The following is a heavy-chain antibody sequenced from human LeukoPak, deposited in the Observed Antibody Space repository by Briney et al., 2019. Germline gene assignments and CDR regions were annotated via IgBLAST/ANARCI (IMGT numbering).Heavy chain of an antibody. CDR3: ARDQFQGLSVAFEFDY. J-gene: IGHJ4*02. CDR1: GYTFTGYH. D-gene: IGHD3-16*02. V-gene: IGHV1-2*02. Sequence: ASVKVSCKASGYTFTGYHMHWVRQAPGQGLEWMAWINPNSGATDYAQKFQGRVTMTRDTSTSTVYMELSSLRSEDTAVYYCARDQFQGLSVAFEFDYWGQGTLVTVSS. CDR2: INPNSGAT.